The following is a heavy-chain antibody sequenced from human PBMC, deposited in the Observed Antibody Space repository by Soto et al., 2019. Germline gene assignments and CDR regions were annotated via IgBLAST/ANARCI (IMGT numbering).Heavy chain of an antibody. D-gene: IGHD3-10*01. CDR1: GFTFGNYW. V-gene: IGHV3-7*05. CDR3: ASLRISYALAV. Sequence: EVQLVESGGGLVQPGGSLRLSCGVSGFTFGNYWMTWVRQAPGKGLEWVANMNQDGSEKFYVDSVKGRFTISRDNAKNSVYLQSNSLRAEDTVEYYCASLRISYALAVWGQGTTVTVSS. J-gene: IGHJ6*02. CDR2: MNQDGSEK.